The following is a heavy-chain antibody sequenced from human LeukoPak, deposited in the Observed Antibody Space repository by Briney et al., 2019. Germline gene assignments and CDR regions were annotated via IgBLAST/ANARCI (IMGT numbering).Heavy chain of an antibody. CDR3: ARMYYYGSGSYYRRIWFDP. Sequence: SETLSLTCTVSGGSITSFSWSWIQQPAGKGLEWIGYIYYSGSTNYNPSLKSRVTISVDTSKNQFSLKLSSVTAADTAVYYCARMYYYGSGSYYRRIWFDPWGQGTLVTVSS. CDR1: GGSITSFS. V-gene: IGHV4-59*08. D-gene: IGHD3-10*01. J-gene: IGHJ5*02. CDR2: IYYSGST.